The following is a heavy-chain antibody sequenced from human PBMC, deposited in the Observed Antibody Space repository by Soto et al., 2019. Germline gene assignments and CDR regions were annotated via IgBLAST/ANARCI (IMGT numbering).Heavy chain of an antibody. Sequence: GESLKISCKGSGYSFTSYWIGWVRQMPGKGLEWMGIIYPGDSDTRYSPSFQGQVTISADKSISTAYLQWSSLKASDTAMYYCARHRGSASTKPFPSNYYYGMDVWGQGTTVTVSS. CDR1: GYSFTSYW. J-gene: IGHJ6*02. CDR2: IYPGDSDT. D-gene: IGHD2-2*01. CDR3: ARHRGSASTKPFPSNYYYGMDV. V-gene: IGHV5-51*01.